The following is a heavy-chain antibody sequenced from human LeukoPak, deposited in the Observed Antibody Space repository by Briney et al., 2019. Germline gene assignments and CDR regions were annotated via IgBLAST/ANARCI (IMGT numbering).Heavy chain of an antibody. CDR1: GFTFSHYA. J-gene: IGHJ4*02. CDR2: VSSEGDRR. CDR3: VRDLSGHYSFDH. Sequence: GGSLRLSCAASGFTFSHYAMHWVRRAPGKGLEWVTFVSSEGDRRYYADSMKGRFTISRDDSKNTLYLQMNSLRAEDTALHYCVRDLSGHYSFDHWGQGALVTVSS. V-gene: IGHV3-30*04. D-gene: IGHD4-17*01.